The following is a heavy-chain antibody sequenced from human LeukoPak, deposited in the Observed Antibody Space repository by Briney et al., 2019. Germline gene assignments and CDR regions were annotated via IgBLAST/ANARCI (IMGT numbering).Heavy chain of an antibody. CDR2: IYSGGST. V-gene: IGHV3-66*01. J-gene: IGHJ1*01. Sequence: GGSLRLSCAASGFTVSSNYMSWVRQAPGKGLEWVSVIYSGGSTYYADSVKGRFTISRDNSKNTLYLQMNSLRAEDTAVYYCARYSSSNAREFQDWGQGTLVIVTS. D-gene: IGHD3-22*01. CDR1: GFTVSSNY. CDR3: ARYSSSNAREFQD.